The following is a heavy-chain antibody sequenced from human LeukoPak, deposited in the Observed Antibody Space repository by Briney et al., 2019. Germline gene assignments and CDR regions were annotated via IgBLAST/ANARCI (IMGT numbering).Heavy chain of an antibody. CDR3: ARGHRSSWFDAFDI. J-gene: IGHJ3*02. D-gene: IGHD6-13*01. V-gene: IGHV3-64*02. CDR1: GFTFSNYA. Sequence: GGSLRLSCAASGFTFSNYAFHWVRQAPGKGLEYASAINDNGDTTYYADSVKGRFTISRDISKNTLFLQMGSLRAEDMAVYYCARGHRSSWFDAFDIWGQGIMVTVSS. CDR2: INDNGDTT.